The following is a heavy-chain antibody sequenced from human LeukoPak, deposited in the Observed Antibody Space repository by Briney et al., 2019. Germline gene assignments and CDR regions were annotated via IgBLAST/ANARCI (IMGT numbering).Heavy chain of an antibody. J-gene: IGHJ4*02. CDR2: ISYDGSNK. CDR1: GFTLDSHG. V-gene: IGHV3-30*03. D-gene: IGHD3-9*01. Sequence: GGSLGLSCAASGFTLDSHGMHWVRQAPGKGLEWVAVISYDGSNKYYADSVKGRFTISRDNSKNTLYLQMDSLRAEDTAVYYCARDYDIFTGYSNGYYFDYWGQGTLVPVSS. CDR3: ARDYDIFTGYSNGYYFDY.